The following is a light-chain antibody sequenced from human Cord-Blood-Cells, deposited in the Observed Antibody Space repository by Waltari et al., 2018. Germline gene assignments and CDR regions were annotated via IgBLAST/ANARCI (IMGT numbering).Light chain of an antibody. CDR2: DAS. V-gene: IGKV1-33*01. CDR3: QQYDNLPPYT. Sequence: DIQMTQSPSSLSASVGHRVTITCQASQDISNDLNWYQQKPVKAPKLLIYDASNLETGVPSRFSGRGSGTDFTCTISSLQPEDSATYYCQQYDNLPPYTFGQGTKLEIK. CDR1: QDISND. J-gene: IGKJ2*01.